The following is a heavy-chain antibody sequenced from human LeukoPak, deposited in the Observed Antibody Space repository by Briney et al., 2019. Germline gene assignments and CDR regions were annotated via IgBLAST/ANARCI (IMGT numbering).Heavy chain of an antibody. Sequence: SETLSLTCTVSGGSINNYYWSWIRQSPGKGLEWIGFIYYSGNSNYNPSLKSRVTISVDTSKNQFSLELSSVTAADTALYYCARDYGGWYYFDYWGQGTLVTVSS. V-gene: IGHV4-59*12. CDR1: GGSINNYY. CDR3: ARDYGGWYYFDY. J-gene: IGHJ4*02. CDR2: IYYSGNS. D-gene: IGHD6-19*01.